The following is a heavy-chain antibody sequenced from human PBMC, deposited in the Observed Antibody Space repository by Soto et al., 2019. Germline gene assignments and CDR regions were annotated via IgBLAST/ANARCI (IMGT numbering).Heavy chain of an antibody. D-gene: IGHD2-21*02. Sequence: QITLKESGPTLVIRTETLTLTCTFSAFSLSTGGVGVGWIRQPPGKAIAWLALKYWDDDKRYSPSLRSRLTITKDSSKNKVVLTMTNMDPVDTATYYCIQSRCGGDCLQSYASYYYSGMDVWGQGTTVTVSS. CDR3: IQSRCGGDCLQSYASYYYSGMDV. CDR1: AFSLSTGGVG. J-gene: IGHJ6*02. V-gene: IGHV2-5*02. CDR2: KYWDDDK.